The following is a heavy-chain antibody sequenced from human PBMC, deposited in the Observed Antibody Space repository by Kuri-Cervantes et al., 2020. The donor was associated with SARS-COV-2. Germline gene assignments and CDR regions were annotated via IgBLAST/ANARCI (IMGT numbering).Heavy chain of an antibody. CDR1: GYTFTSYD. J-gene: IGHJ3*02. V-gene: IGHV1-8*02. CDR2: MNPNSGNT. CDR3: ARVIIAVAGTDAFDI. Sequence: ASVKVSCKASGYTFTSYDINWVRQATGQGLEWMGWMNPNSGNTGYAQKFQGRVTMTTDTSTSTAYMELRSLRSDDTAVYYCARVIIAVAGTDAFDIWGQGTMVTVSS. D-gene: IGHD6-19*01.